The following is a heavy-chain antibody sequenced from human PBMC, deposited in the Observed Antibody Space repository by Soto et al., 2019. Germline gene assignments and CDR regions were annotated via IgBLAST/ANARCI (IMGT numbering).Heavy chain of an antibody. J-gene: IGHJ4*02. V-gene: IGHV3-33*01. Sequence: ESGGGVVHPGRSLRLSCASSGFTFSNYGMLWVRQSPGKGLEWVTVIYYDASEKYYADSVKGRFTISRDNSKNTHFLQMDSLRGAYTAVYYCARSAGKGGLAAPIDHWGQVTLVTVSS. CDR1: GFTFSNYG. CDR3: ARSAGKGGLAAPIDH. CDR2: IYYDASEK. D-gene: IGHD6-13*01.